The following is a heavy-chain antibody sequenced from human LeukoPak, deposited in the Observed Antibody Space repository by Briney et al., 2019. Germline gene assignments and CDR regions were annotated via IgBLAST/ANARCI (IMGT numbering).Heavy chain of an antibody. V-gene: IGHV1-2*02. CDR3: ASDGGSDHHGLFDY. J-gene: IGHJ4*02. Sequence: GASVKVSCKASGYTFTGYYMHWVRQAPGQGLEWMGWINPNSGGTNYAQKFQGRVTMTRDTPISTAYMELSRLRSDDTAVYYCASDGGSDHHGLFDYWGQGTLVTVSS. CDR1: GYTFTGYY. D-gene: IGHD5-12*01. CDR2: INPNSGGT.